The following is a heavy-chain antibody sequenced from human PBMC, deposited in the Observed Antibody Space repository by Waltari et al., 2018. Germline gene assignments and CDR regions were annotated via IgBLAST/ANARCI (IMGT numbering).Heavy chain of an antibody. V-gene: IGHV4-59*11. CDR2: IYYNART. Sequence: QVQLQESGPGLVKPSETLSLTCTVSGGSISSHYWSWIRQPPGKGLEWIWYIYYNARTNYTPSLTSRVTISVDTSKNHFSLKLSSVTAADTAVYYCARAYFSSTSCYRYYYGMDVWGQGTTVTVSS. D-gene: IGHD2-2*01. CDR3: ARAYFSSTSCYRYYYGMDV. CDR1: GGSISSHY. J-gene: IGHJ6*02.